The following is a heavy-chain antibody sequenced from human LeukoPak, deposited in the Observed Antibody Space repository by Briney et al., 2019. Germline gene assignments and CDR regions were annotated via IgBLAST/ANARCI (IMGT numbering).Heavy chain of an antibody. V-gene: IGHV4-34*01. CDR3: ARGPPAVYGDSS. CDR1: GGSFSGYY. Sequence: PSETLSLTCAVYGGSFSGYYWSWIRQPPGKGLEWIGEINHSGSTNYNPSLKSRVTISVDTSKNQFSLKLSSVTAADTAVYYCARGPPAVYGDSSWGQGTPVTVSS. D-gene: IGHD4-17*01. CDR2: INHSGST. J-gene: IGHJ5*02.